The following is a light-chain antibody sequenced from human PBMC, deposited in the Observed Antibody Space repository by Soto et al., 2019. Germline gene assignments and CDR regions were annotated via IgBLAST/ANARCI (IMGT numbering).Light chain of an antibody. CDR3: QQYGSSPT. CDR1: QSVSSSY. J-gene: IGKJ3*01. Sequence: EIVLTQSPGTLSLSPGERATLSCRASQSVSSSYLAWYQQKPGQAPRLLSYGASSRATGIPDRFSGSGSGTGFTLTISRLEPEDFAVYYCQQYGSSPTFGHGTKVDI. V-gene: IGKV3-20*01. CDR2: GAS.